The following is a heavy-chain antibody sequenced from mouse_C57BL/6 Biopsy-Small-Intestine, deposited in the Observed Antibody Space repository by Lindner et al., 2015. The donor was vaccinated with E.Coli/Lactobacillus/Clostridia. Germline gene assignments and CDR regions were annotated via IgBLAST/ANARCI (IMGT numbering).Heavy chain of an antibody. CDR3: VLGYGAPWYFDI. Sequence: VQLQESGPELVKPGASVKISCKASGSAFSSSWMNWVKQRPGEGLEWIGRIYPGDGDTYYGGKLKGKATLTADRSSSTAYMQLSSLTSEDSAVYFCVLGYGAPWYFDIWGTGTTVAVSS. V-gene: IGHV1-82*01. CDR1: GSAFSSSW. J-gene: IGHJ1*03. D-gene: IGHD1-1*02. CDR2: IYPGDGDT.